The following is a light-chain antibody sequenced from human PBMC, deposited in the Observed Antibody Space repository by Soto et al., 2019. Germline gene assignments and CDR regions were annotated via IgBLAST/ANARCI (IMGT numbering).Light chain of an antibody. CDR2: DVS. J-gene: IGKJ5*01. CDR3: PQSNNHPIS. V-gene: IGKV1-12*01. Sequence: DNQLTQSPSSISASVGYRVTITCRASQAVNSWLAWFQQKPGMAPKLVIYDVSSLQSGVPSRFSGSGSGTEFTLTISSLQPEDFATYYCPQSNNHPISFGQGTRLEIK. CDR1: QAVNSW.